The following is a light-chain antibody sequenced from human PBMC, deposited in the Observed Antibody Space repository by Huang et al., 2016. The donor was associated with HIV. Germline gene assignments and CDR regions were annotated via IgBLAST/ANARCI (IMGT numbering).Light chain of an antibody. V-gene: IGKV2-28*01. CDR1: QSILRSNGSNY. CDR3: MQGLRTPGVT. CDR2: LGS. Sequence: IVMTQSPLSLPVTPGEPASISCRSSQSILRSNGSNYLDCYMQRQGQSQQLLIYLGSNRASGVPDRFSGSGSGTNLTLKISRVETDDLGTYYCMQGLRTPGVTFGPGTRVDIK. J-gene: IGKJ3*01.